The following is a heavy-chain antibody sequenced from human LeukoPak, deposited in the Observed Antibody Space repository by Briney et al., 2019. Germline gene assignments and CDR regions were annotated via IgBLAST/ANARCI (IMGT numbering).Heavy chain of an antibody. CDR3: AQGGTY. J-gene: IGHJ4*02. CDR2: ITSSGSGT. CDR1: GFTFSSYA. V-gene: IGHV3-23*05. Sequence: GGSLRLSCAASGFTFSSYAMSWVRQAPGKGLKWVSSITSSGSGTYYADSVKGRFTISRDNSKSTLYLQMNSLRADDTAIYYCAQGGTYWGQGTLVTVSS.